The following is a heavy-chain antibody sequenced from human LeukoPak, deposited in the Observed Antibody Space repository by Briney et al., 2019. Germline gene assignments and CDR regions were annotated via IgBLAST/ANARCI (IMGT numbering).Heavy chain of an antibody. D-gene: IGHD3-10*01. CDR2: ISGRGRGGST. CDR3: ATLWDVVRGVTGAFDI. J-gene: IGHJ3*02. Sequence: PGGSLRLSCAASGFTFSNFALSWVRQAPGKGLEWVSAISGRGRGGSTNYADSVKGRFTISRDNSKNTLYLQMNSLRAEDTAVYYCATLWDVVRGVTGAFDIWGQGTMVTVSS. V-gene: IGHV3-23*01. CDR1: GFTFSNFA.